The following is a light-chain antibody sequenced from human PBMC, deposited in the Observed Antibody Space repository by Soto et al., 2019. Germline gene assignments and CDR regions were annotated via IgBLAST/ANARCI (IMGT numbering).Light chain of an antibody. Sequence: QSALTRPPSASGSPGQSVTISCTGTSSDIGAYDYVSWYQQHPGKVPKLMIYEVSKRPSGVPDRFSASKSGNTASLTVSGLQAEDEADYYCSSHGGANNFYVFGTGTKVT. CDR2: EVS. V-gene: IGLV2-8*01. CDR1: SSDIGAYDY. J-gene: IGLJ1*01. CDR3: SSHGGANNFYV.